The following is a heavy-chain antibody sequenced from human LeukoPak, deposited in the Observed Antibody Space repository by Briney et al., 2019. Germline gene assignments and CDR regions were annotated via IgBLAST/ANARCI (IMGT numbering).Heavy chain of an antibody. CDR1: GGSINNSSSY. J-gene: IGHJ4*02. CDR3: ARGWMVPYSYDY. V-gene: IGHV4-39*07. Sequence: SETLSLTCTVSGGSINNSSSYWGWIRQPPGKGLDWIGNIYYSGNTYYNPSLKSRVTISVDPSKNQFSLKMSSVTAADTAVFFCARGWMVPYSYDYWGQGTLVTVSS. D-gene: IGHD4/OR15-4a*01. CDR2: IYYSGNT.